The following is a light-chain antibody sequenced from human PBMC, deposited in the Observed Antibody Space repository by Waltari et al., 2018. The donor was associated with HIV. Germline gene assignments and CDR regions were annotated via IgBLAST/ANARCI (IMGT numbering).Light chain of an antibody. Sequence: QSALTQPPSVSGSPGQSVTLSCPGSSSDVGSYNRVSWYQQPPGTAPKLMIYEVSNRPSGVPDRFSGSKSGNTASLIISGLQAEDEADYYCSSYTSSNLVFGGGTKLTVL. J-gene: IGLJ2*01. CDR1: SSDVGSYNR. CDR2: EVS. CDR3: SSYTSSNLV. V-gene: IGLV2-18*02.